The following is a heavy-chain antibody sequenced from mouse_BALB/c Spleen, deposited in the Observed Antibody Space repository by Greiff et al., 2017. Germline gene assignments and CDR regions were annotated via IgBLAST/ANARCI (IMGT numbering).Heavy chain of an antibody. Sequence: LQESGAELVRPGSSVKISCKASGYAFSSYWMNWVKQRPGQGLEWIGQIYPGDGDTNYNGKFKGKATLTADKSSSTAYMQLSSLTSEDSAVYFCAREELGRGFDYWGQGTTLTVSS. J-gene: IGHJ2*01. D-gene: IGHD4-1*01. CDR1: GYAFSSYW. CDR2: IYPGDGDT. CDR3: AREELGRGFDY. V-gene: IGHV1-80*01.